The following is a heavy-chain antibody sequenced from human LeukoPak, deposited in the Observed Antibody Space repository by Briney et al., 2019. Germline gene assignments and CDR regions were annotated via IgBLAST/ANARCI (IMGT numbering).Heavy chain of an antibody. D-gene: IGHD4/OR15-4a*01. V-gene: IGHV3-48*03. CDR3: ARSNFLYYFDY. CDR2: ISSSGSTI. CDR1: GFTFSSYE. Sequence: GGSLRLSCAASGFTFSSYEMNWVRQAPGKGLQWVSYISSSGSTIYYADSVKGRFTISRDNAKNSLYLQTNSLRAEDTAVYYCARSNFLYYFDYWGQGTLVTVSS. J-gene: IGHJ4*02.